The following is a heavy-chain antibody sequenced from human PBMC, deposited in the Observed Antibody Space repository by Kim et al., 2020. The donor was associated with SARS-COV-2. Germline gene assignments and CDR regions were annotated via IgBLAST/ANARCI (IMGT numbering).Heavy chain of an antibody. CDR1: GFTFSSYS. D-gene: IGHD3-16*01. CDR3: AKGAMGFGAFDI. V-gene: IGHV3-21*01. J-gene: IGHJ3*02. CDR2: ISSSSSYI. Sequence: GESLRLSCAASGFTFSSYSMNWVRQAPGKGLEWVSSISSSSSYIYYADSVKGRFTISRDNAKNSLYLQMNSLRAEDTAVYYCAKGAMGFGAFDIWGQGTMVTVSS.